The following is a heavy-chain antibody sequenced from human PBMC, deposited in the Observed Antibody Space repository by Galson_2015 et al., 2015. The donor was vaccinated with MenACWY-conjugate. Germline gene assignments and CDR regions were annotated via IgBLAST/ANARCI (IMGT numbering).Heavy chain of an antibody. V-gene: IGHV3-30-3*01. Sequence: SLRLSCAASGFTFSAYAMHWVRQAPGKGLEWVAVISYDGTRKFYADSVKGRFTISRDNSKNTLYLQMNSLTTADTAVYFCAGAAVSGTMFVSWGQGALVTVSS. J-gene: IGHJ5*01. CDR2: ISYDGTRK. CDR1: GFTFSAYA. CDR3: AGAAVSGTMFVS. D-gene: IGHD4/OR15-4a*01.